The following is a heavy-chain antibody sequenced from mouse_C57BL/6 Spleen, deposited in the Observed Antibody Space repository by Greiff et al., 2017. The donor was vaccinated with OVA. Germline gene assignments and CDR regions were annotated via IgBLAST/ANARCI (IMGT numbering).Heavy chain of an antibody. V-gene: IGHV14-4*01. CDR2: IDPENGDT. Sequence: EVQLQQSGAELVRPGASVKMSCTASGFTIKDYYMHWVKQRPEQGLEWIGRIDPENGDTDYATKFQGKATITADTSSNTAYLQLSSLTSEDTAVYCCTTLTSTFLDVWGKGTTVTVSS. CDR3: TTLTSTFLDV. J-gene: IGHJ1*03. D-gene: IGHD1-3*01. CDR1: GFTIKDYY.